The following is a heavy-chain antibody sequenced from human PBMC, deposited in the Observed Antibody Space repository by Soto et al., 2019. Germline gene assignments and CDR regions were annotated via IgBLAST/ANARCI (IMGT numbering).Heavy chain of an antibody. J-gene: IGHJ6*01. CDR3: ARGVGRTNPYYYYGMDV. D-gene: IGHD1-26*01. CDR2: IYHSAST. V-gene: IGHV4-30-2*01. CDR1: GCTISIGGYS. Sequence: PAESLTLTCAASGCTISIGGYSWSWIRQPPGQGLEWIGYIYHSASTYSNPSLKRRVTITVDRYKNQFSLKLSPATAADTDVYYCARGVGRTNPYYYYGMDVWGPGTTVTVSS.